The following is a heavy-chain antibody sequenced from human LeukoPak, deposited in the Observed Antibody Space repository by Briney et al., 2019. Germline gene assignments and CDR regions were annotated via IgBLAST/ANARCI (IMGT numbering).Heavy chain of an antibody. D-gene: IGHD2-2*01. V-gene: IGHV1-2*02. CDR1: EYTFTGYY. J-gene: IGHJ5*02. CDR2: INPRSGGT. CDR3: ARDRAVVVPAAVYIHNWFDP. Sequence: ASVKVSCKASEYTFTGYYIHWVRQAPGQGLERMGWINPRSGGTNYAQKFQGRVTMTRDTSISTAYMELSSLRSDDMAVYYCARDRAVVVPAAVYIHNWFDPWGQGTLVTVSS.